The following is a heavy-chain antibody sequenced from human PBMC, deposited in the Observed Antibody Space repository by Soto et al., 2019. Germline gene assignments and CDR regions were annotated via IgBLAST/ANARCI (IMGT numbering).Heavy chain of an antibody. V-gene: IGHV3-9*01. J-gene: IGHJ6*02. CDR1: GFTFDDYA. Sequence: GGSLRLSCAASGFTFDDYAMHWVRQAPGKGLEWVSGISWNSGSIGYADSVKGRFTISRDNAKNSLYLQMNSLRAEDTAFYYCAKDRSRYYYYGMDVWGQGTTVTVSS. CDR3: AKDRSRYYYYGMDV. CDR2: ISWNSGSI.